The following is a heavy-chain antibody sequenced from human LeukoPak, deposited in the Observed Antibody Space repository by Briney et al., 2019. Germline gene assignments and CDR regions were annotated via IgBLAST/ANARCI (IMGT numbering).Heavy chain of an antibody. CDR1: GFAFGSSA. V-gene: IGHV3-23*01. J-gene: IGHJ5*02. Sequence: GGSLRLSCAASGFAFGSSAMTWVLQAPGKELKWVSSIVASGGNTYYADSVKGRFTISRDNSKNTFYLQMDTLRADDTAVYYCAKGSGSGWYGWFAPWGQGALVTVSS. D-gene: IGHD6-19*01. CDR2: IVASGGNT. CDR3: AKGSGSGWYGWFAP.